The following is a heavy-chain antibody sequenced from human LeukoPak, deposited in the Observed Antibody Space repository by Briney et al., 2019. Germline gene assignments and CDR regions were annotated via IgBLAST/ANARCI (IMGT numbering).Heavy chain of an antibody. D-gene: IGHD3-22*01. Sequence: SGTLSLTCTVSGGSISSSSYYWSWIRQPPGKGLEWIGNIYYSGSTNYNPSLKSRVTISVDTSKNQFSLKLSSVTAADTAVYYCAHRSGYYYDYWGQGTLVTVSS. CDR3: AHRSGYYYDY. J-gene: IGHJ4*02. CDR1: GGSISSSSYY. V-gene: IGHV4-61*01. CDR2: IYYSGST.